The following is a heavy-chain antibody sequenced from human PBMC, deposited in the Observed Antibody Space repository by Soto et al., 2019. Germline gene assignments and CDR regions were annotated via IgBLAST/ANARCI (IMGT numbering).Heavy chain of an antibody. CDR3: AKDLGYSGYDYGVY. CDR1: GFTLSDYS. Sequence: PGGSLRLSCGASGFTLSDYSMNWVRQTPGKGLEWISYISISSGTIHYADSVKGRFTISRDNSKNTLYLQMNSLRAEDTAVYYCAKDLGYSGYDYGVYWGQGTLVTVSS. CDR2: ISISSGTI. V-gene: IGHV3-48*01. D-gene: IGHD5-12*01. J-gene: IGHJ4*02.